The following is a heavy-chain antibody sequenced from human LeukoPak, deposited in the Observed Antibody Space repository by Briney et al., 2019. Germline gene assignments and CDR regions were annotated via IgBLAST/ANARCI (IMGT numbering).Heavy chain of an antibody. D-gene: IGHD4-11*01. Sequence: PGGSLRLSCAASGFTFSSYAMSWVRQAPGKGLEWVSAISGSGGSTYYADSVKGRFTISRDNSKNTLYLQMNSLRAEDTAAYYCAKVPAATVTLRPYNWFDPWGQGTLVTVSS. CDR1: GFTFSSYA. CDR3: AKVPAATVTLRPYNWFDP. J-gene: IGHJ5*02. CDR2: ISGSGGST. V-gene: IGHV3-23*01.